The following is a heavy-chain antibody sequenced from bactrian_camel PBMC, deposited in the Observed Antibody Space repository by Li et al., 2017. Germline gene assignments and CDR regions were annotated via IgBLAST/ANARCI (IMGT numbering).Heavy chain of an antibody. Sequence: HVQLVESGGGSVQAGVSLRLSYSVSAYKYSSYCLGWFRQAPGKEREGVAAIDSDGIASYADSVKGRFTISKDNANNTVNLMMNSLKPEDTAVYYCAAAPEYCATGYWFWSARYNHWGQGTQVTVS. V-gene: IGHV3S53*01. J-gene: IGHJ4*01. CDR1: AYKYSSYC. D-gene: IGHD5*01. CDR2: IDSDGIA. CDR3: AAAPEYCATGYWFWSARYNH.